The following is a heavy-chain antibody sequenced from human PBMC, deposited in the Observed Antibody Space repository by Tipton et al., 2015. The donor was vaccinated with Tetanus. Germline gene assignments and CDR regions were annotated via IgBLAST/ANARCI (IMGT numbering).Heavy chain of an antibody. D-gene: IGHD5-12*01. CDR2: IYHSGST. CDR1: GGSISSSNW. CDR3: ARAPYSGYDSEVDY. Sequence: TLSLTCAVSGGSISSSNWWSWVRQPPGKGLEWIGEIYHSGSTNYNPSLKSRVTISVDKSKNQFSLKLSSVTAADKAVYYCARAPYSGYDSEVDYWGQGTLVTVSS. V-gene: IGHV4-4*02. J-gene: IGHJ4*02.